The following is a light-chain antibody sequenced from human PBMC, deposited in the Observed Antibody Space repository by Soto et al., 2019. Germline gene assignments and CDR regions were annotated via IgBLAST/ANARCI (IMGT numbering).Light chain of an antibody. CDR1: QSVSTN. CDR3: QQYGSSPLT. V-gene: IGKV3-15*01. CDR2: GAS. J-gene: IGKJ4*01. Sequence: EIVMTQSPATLSVSPGHSFTLSCRASQSVSTNLAWYQQKPGQAPTLLIYGASTRATGIPARFSGGGSGTEFTLTISSLQSEDFAVYYCQQYGSSPLTFGGGTKVDIK.